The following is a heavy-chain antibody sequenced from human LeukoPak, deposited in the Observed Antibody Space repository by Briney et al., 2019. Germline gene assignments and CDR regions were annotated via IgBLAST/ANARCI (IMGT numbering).Heavy chain of an antibody. Sequence: GGSLRLSCAASGFTFSTYGMHWVRQAPGKGLEWVAFIRYDGSNKYYADSVKGRFTISRDNPKNTLYLQMNSLRAEDTAVYYCAKRSAESSGYFDYWGQGTLVTVSS. V-gene: IGHV3-30*02. J-gene: IGHJ4*02. CDR2: IRYDGSNK. D-gene: IGHD6-19*01. CDR3: AKRSAESSGYFDY. CDR1: GFTFSTYG.